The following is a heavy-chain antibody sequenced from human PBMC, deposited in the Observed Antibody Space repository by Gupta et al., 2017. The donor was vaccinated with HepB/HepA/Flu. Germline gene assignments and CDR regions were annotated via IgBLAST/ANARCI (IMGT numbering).Heavy chain of an antibody. D-gene: IGHD1/OR15-1a*01. CDR1: GYPFNNYG. CDR3: AKFRSDWNSAFDY. Sequence: EVQLLESGGDLIQLGGSVRISCAACGYPFNNYGMTGVRQAPGKGLEWVACIDSRGNTYYADSVKGRFTISRDNSKNTVYLQMNSLSAEDTAIYYCAKFRSDWNSAFDYWGQGTLVTVSS. V-gene: IGHV3-23*01. J-gene: IGHJ4*02. CDR2: IDSRGNT.